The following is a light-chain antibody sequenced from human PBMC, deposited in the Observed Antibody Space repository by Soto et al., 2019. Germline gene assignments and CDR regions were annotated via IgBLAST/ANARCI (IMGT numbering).Light chain of an antibody. J-gene: IGKJ1*01. CDR1: QSVSSY. Sequence: EIVLTQSPGTLSLSPGERATLSCRASQSVSSYLAWYQQKPGQAPRLLFYGASTRATGIPARFSGSGSGTEFTLTISSLQSEDFAVYYCQHYHNWPPWTFGQGTKVDIK. CDR3: QHYHNWPPWT. CDR2: GAS. V-gene: IGKV3-15*01.